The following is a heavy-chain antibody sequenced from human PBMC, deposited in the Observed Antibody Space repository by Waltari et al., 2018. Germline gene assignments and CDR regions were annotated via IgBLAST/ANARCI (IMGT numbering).Heavy chain of an antibody. J-gene: IGHJ4*02. CDR1: GGTFTGYY. Sequence: QVQLVQSGAEVKKPGSSVKVSCKASGGTFTGYYMHWVRQAPGQGLEWMGRINPNSGGTNYAQKFQGRVTMTRDTSISTAYMELSRLRSDDTAVYYCARDFGIVVVPAAFWGQGTLVTVSS. V-gene: IGHV1-2*06. D-gene: IGHD2-2*01. CDR3: ARDFGIVVVPAAF. CDR2: INPNSGGT.